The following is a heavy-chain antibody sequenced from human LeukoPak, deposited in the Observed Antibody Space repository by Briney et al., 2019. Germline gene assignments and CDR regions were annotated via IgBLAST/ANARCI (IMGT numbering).Heavy chain of an antibody. CDR3: ARDHDGTATL. CDR2: ISWNSDSI. CDR1: GFTFDDYA. Sequence: GGSLRLSCAASGFTFDDYAMHWVRQAPGKGLEWVSGISWNSDSIGYADSVKGRFTISRDNAKNSLYLQMNSLRAEDTALYYCARDHDGTATLWGQGTLVTVSS. V-gene: IGHV3-9*01. D-gene: IGHD5-18*01. J-gene: IGHJ4*02.